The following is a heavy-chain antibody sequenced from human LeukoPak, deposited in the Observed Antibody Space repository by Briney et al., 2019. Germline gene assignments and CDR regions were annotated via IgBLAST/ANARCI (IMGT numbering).Heavy chain of an antibody. CDR3: ARERGSGYSYGYVANAFDI. Sequence: GGSLRLSCAASGFTFSSYWMSWVRQAPGKGLEWVANIKQDGSEKYYVDSVKGRFTISRDNAKNSLYLQMNSLRAEDTAVYYCARERGSGYSYGYVANAFDIWGQGTMVTVSS. D-gene: IGHD5-18*01. V-gene: IGHV3-7*01. CDR2: IKQDGSEK. J-gene: IGHJ3*02. CDR1: GFTFSSYW.